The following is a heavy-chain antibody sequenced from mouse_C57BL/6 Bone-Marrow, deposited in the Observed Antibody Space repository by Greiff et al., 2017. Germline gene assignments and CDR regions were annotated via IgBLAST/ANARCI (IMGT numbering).Heavy chain of an antibody. D-gene: IGHD4-1*01. V-gene: IGHV1-80*01. J-gene: IGHJ2*01. Sequence: VKLVESGAELVKPGASVKISCKVSGYAFSTYWMNWVKQRPGKGLEWIGQIYPGDGDTNYNGKFKGKATLTADKSSSTANMQLSSLTSEDSAVYFCARDWDYFDYWGQGTTLTVSS. CDR2: IYPGDGDT. CDR3: ARDWDYFDY. CDR1: GYAFSTYW.